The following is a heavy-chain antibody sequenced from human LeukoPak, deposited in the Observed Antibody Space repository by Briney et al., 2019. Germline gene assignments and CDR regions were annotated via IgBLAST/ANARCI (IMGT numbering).Heavy chain of an antibody. CDR1: GYTFTSYG. D-gene: IGHD6-19*01. CDR3: ARAGRAGTRYYYYGMDV. Sequence: ASVSVSCKASGYTFTSYGISWVRQAPGQGLEWMGWISAYNGNTNYAQKLQGRVTMTTDTSTSTAYMELRSLRSDDTAVYYCARAGRAGTRYYYYGMDVWGQGTTVTVSS. CDR2: ISAYNGNT. V-gene: IGHV1-18*01. J-gene: IGHJ6*02.